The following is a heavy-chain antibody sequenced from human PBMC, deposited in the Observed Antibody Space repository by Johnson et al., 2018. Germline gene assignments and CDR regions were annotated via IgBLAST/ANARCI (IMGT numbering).Heavy chain of an antibody. D-gene: IGHD6-19*01. CDR1: GFTFSSHG. CDR3: AKDLMCWAVAGTRYAFDI. V-gene: IGHV3-30*18. CDR2: ISYDGCNK. J-gene: IGHJ3*02. Sequence: QVQLVESGGGVVQPGRSLRLSCADSGFTFSSHGMQWVRQAPGKGLEWVAAISYDGCNKYYADSVTGRFTISRDNSNNTLYLQMDSLRTEDTAVYYCAKDLMCWAVAGTRYAFDIWGQGTMVTVSS.